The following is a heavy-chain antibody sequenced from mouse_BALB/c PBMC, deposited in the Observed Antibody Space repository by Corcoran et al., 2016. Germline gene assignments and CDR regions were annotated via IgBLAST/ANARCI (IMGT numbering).Heavy chain of an antibody. Sequence: QVQLQQSGAELMKPGASVKISCKATGFTFTSYWIEWVKQRPGHGREWIGEIFPRSGSTNYNENFKAKATFTADTSSNTAYMQLSSLTSEDSAVYYCGRNWDWFFGVWGAGTTVTVSS. V-gene: IGHV1-9*01. D-gene: IGHD4-1*01. CDR2: IFPRSGST. CDR3: GRNWDWFFGV. CDR1: GFTFTSYW. J-gene: IGHJ1*01.